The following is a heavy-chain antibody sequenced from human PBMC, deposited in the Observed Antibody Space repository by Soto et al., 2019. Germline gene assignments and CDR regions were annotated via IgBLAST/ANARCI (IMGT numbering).Heavy chain of an antibody. D-gene: IGHD3-10*01. CDR3: AKDQWGSGSSAFDY. V-gene: IGHV3-30*18. CDR1: GFTFSSYG. CDR2: ISYDGSNK. J-gene: IGHJ4*02. Sequence: QVQLVESGGGVVQPGRSLRLSCAASGFTFSSYGMHWVRQAPGKGLEWVAVISYDGSNKYYADSVKGRFTISRDNSKNTLYLQMNGLRAEDTAVYYCAKDQWGSGSSAFDYWGQGTLVTVSS.